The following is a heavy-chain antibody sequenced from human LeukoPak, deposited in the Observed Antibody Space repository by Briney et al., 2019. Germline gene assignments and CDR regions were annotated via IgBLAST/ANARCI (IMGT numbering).Heavy chain of an antibody. CDR2: ISGSGAST. D-gene: IGHD4-17*01. J-gene: IGHJ4*02. Sequence: GGSLRLSCAASGFTFSNAWMSWVRQAPGKGLEWLSAISGSGASTYYGDSVKGRFTISRDNSRDTLYPQMDSLRAEDTAVYYCAKRPTTVTTFGRDYWGQGTLVTVSS. CDR3: AKRPTTVTTFGRDY. V-gene: IGHV3-23*01. CDR1: GFTFSNAW.